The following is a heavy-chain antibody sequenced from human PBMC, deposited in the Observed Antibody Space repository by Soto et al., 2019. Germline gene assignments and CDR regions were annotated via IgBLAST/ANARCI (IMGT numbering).Heavy chain of an antibody. V-gene: IGHV1-69*14. CDR2: IVPTVDTS. D-gene: IGHD5-12*01. CDR3: VRVVAIPGYPDN. Sequence: QVQLVQSGAEVRQPASSVKVSCKTSGATFSSYAITWVRQAPGQGLEWMGGIVPTVDTSTYAQKFQGRVTINADKFTNTVYMDLSRLRSDDTAVYYCVRVVAIPGYPDNWGQGTLVTVSS. J-gene: IGHJ4*02. CDR1: GATFSSYA.